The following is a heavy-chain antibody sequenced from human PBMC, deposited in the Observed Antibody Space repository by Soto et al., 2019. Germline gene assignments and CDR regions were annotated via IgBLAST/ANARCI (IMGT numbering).Heavy chain of an antibody. CDR2: IKSKTDGETT. J-gene: IGHJ4*02. Sequence: XGSLRLSCAASGFTFSNAWMSWVRQAPGKGLEWVGRIKSKTDGETTEYAAPVKGRFTISRDDSRNTLYLQMNSLKTEDTAVYYCTTDDPINKNWGQGTLVTVSS. V-gene: IGHV3-15*01. CDR3: TTDDPINKN. CDR1: GFTFSNAW.